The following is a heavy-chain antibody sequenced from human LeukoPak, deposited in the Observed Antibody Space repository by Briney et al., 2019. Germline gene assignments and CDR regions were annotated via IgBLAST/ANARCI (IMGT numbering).Heavy chain of an antibody. J-gene: IGHJ3*02. CDR2: IRLDGSEN. CDR3: ARRARYCTSTSCDPIGAFDI. CDR1: GFTFSAYW. Sequence: PGRSLRLSCVASGFTFSAYWMTWVRQAPGKGLDWVANIRLDGSENYYVDSVRGRFTISGDNAKNSLCLQMNSLRAEDTAVYYCARRARYCTSTSCDPIGAFDIWGQGTMVTVSS. D-gene: IGHD2-2*01. V-gene: IGHV3-7*01.